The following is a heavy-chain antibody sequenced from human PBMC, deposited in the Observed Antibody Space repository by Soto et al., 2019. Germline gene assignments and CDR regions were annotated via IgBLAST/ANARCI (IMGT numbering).Heavy chain of an antibody. CDR1: GFTFSSYS. D-gene: IGHD3-10*01. CDR3: VRDAGSLGY. J-gene: IGHJ4*02. Sequence: EVQLVESGGGLVQPGGSLRLSCAASGFTFSSYSMDWVRQAPGKGLEWVSYITSGSSTIHYADSVKGRFTISRDNAKNSQFLQMNSLRVEYTAVYYCVRDAGSLGYWGQGTLVTVSS. CDR2: ITSGSSTI. V-gene: IGHV3-48*01.